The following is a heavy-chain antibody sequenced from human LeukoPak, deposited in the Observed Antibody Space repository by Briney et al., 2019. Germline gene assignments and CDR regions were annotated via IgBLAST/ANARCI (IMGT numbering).Heavy chain of an antibody. V-gene: IGHV4-39*07. CDR3: ARKREGPTTGFDY. Sequence: PSETLSLTCTVSGVSISSTNSYWGWIRQSPRTGLEWIGNIYSSGSTYYNPSLKSRVTISIDTSENQFSLKLTSVTAADTAVYYCARKREGPTTGFDYWGQGTLVTVSS. J-gene: IGHJ4*02. D-gene: IGHD1-26*01. CDR1: GVSISSTNSY. CDR2: IYSSGST.